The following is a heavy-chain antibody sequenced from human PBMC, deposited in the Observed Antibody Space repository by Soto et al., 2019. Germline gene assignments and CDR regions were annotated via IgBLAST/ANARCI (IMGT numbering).Heavy chain of an antibody. CDR3: ARDGLAARLYYYGMDV. J-gene: IGHJ6*02. D-gene: IGHD6-6*01. Sequence: QVPLVESGGGVVQPGRSLRLSCAASGFTFSSYAMHWVRQAPGKGLEWVAVISYDGSNKYYADSVKGRFTISRDNSKNTLYLQMNSLRAEDTAVYYCARDGLAARLYYYGMDVWGQGTTVTVSS. CDR2: ISYDGSNK. V-gene: IGHV3-30-3*01. CDR1: GFTFSSYA.